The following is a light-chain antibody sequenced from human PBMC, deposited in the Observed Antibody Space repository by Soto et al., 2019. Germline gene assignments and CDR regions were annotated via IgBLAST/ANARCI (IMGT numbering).Light chain of an antibody. V-gene: IGLV1-40*01. CDR1: SSNIGAGYH. Sequence: QSVLTQPPSVSGAPGQRVTISCTGSSSNIGAGYHVHWYQQLPGTAPKLLIYGNTNCPPGVPDRFSGSKSGTSASLAITGVQAEDEADYYCQSYDSSLSGWVSGGGTKLTVL. CDR3: QSYDSSLSGWV. J-gene: IGLJ3*02. CDR2: GNT.